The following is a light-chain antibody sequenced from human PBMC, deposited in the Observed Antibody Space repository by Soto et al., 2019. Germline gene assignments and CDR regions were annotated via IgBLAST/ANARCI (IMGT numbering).Light chain of an antibody. CDR1: SSDVVAYNF. CDR3: SSYTSSSTHV. CDR2: DVS. J-gene: IGLJ1*01. V-gene: IGLV2-14*03. Sequence: QSALTQPASVSGSPGQSITISCTGTSSDVVAYNFVSWYQQHPGKVPKLMIFDVSSLHSGVSDRFSGSTSGNTASLTISGLQAEDEGDYYCSSYTSSSTHVFGSGTQVHVL.